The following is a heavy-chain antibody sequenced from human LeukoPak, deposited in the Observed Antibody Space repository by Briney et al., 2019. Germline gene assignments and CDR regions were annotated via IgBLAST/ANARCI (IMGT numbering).Heavy chain of an antibody. V-gene: IGHV3-23*01. CDR2: ISGSGGST. J-gene: IGHJ4*02. D-gene: IGHD2-8*01. CDR3: AKDLVVLMVYAIVDDY. Sequence: PGGSLRLSCAASGFTFSSYAMSWVRQAPGKGLGWVSAISGSGGSTYYADSVKGRFTISRDNSKNTLYLQMNSLRAEDTAAYYCAKDLVVLMVYAIVDDYWGQGTLVTVSS. CDR1: GFTFSSYA.